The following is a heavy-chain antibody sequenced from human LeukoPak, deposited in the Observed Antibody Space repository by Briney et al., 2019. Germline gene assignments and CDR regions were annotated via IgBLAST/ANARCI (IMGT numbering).Heavy chain of an antibody. Sequence: GGSLRLSGAASGFTVSSNYMSWVRQAPGKGLEWVSVIYSGGSTYYADSVKDRFTISRDNSKNTLYLQMNSLRAEDTAVYYCASPYGSSWFYFDYWGHGTLVTVSS. V-gene: IGHV3-66*01. CDR3: ASPYGSSWFYFDY. CDR1: GFTVSSNY. CDR2: IYSGGST. J-gene: IGHJ4*01. D-gene: IGHD6-13*01.